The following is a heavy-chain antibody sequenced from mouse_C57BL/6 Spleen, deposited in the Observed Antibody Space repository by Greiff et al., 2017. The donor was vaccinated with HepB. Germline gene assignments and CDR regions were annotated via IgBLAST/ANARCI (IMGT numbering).Heavy chain of an antibody. D-gene: IGHD2-3*01. CDR2: IDPSDSYT. CDR3: ARNGYYENAMDY. V-gene: IGHV1-50*01. J-gene: IGHJ4*01. CDR1: GYTFTSYW. Sequence: QVQLQQPGAELVKPGASVKLSCKASGYTFTSYWMQWVKQRPGQGLEWIGEIDPSDSYTNYNQKFKGKATLTVDTSSSTAYMQLSSLTSEDSAVDYCARNGYYENAMDYWGQGTSVTVSS.